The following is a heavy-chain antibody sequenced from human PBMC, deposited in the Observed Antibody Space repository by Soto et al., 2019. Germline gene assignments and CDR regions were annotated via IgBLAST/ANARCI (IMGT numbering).Heavy chain of an antibody. V-gene: IGHV4-39*01. CDR3: ARHEGATDGFFDY. D-gene: IGHD5-12*01. CDR2: IYFSDRT. Sequence: PSETLSLTCTVSGASISTGTYYWGWIRQPPGKGLEWIGNIYFSDRTHYTPSLKSRVTISVDKSKSQFSLKLSSVTATDSALYFCARHEGATDGFFDYWGQGSLVTVSS. CDR1: GASISTGTYY. J-gene: IGHJ4*02.